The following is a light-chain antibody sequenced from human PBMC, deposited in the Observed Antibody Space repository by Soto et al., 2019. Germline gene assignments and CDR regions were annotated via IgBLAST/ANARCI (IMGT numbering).Light chain of an antibody. Sequence: DFVMTQSPDSLAVSLGERATINCKGSQSVLSNSNNKNYLAWFQQKSGQPPKLLIYWASTRQSGVPDRFSGSGSATDFTLTISSLQAEDVAVYYCQQYHSDPITFGQGTRLEIK. CDR1: QSVLSNSNNKNY. CDR2: WAS. CDR3: QQYHSDPIT. J-gene: IGKJ5*01. V-gene: IGKV4-1*01.